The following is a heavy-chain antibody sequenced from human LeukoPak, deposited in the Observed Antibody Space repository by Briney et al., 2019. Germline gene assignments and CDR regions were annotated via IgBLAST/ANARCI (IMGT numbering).Heavy chain of an antibody. V-gene: IGHV4-38-2*02. J-gene: IGHJ4*02. CDR1: GYSFRSGYY. D-gene: IGHD1-20*01. CDR3: ARVRYNWNRDFDY. CDR2: MFHSGRT. Sequence: PSETLSLTCSVSGYSFRSGYYWGWIRQPPGEGLEWIGSMFHSGRTYYNPSLESRVTMSVDTSKNQFSLKLSSVTAADTAVYYCARVRYNWNRDFDYWGQGTLVTVSS.